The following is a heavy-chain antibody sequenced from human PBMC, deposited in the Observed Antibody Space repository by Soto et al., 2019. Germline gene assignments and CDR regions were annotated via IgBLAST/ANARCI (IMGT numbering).Heavy chain of an antibody. CDR2: IYYSGST. D-gene: IGHD4-17*01. CDR3: ARDIPMTTEFSNWFDP. Sequence: SETLSLTCTVSGGSISSYYWSWIRQPPGKGLEWIGYIYYSGSTNYNPSLKGRVTISVDTSKNPFSLKLSSLTAADTAVYYCARDIPMTTEFSNWFDPWGQGTLVTVSS. CDR1: GGSISSYY. V-gene: IGHV4-59*12. J-gene: IGHJ5*02.